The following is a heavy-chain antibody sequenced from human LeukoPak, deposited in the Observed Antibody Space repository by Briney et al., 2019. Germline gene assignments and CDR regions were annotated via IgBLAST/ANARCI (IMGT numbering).Heavy chain of an antibody. CDR1: GDSISSGDYY. CDR2: ISSSGST. D-gene: IGHD6-6*01. J-gene: IGHJ4*02. CDR3: ARAMSIAARLQTIFDY. Sequence: PSETLSLTCTVSGDSISSGDYYWSWIRQPAGKGLEWIGRISSSGSTNYNPSLKSRVTMSVDTSKNQFSLNLTSVTAADTAVYYCARAMSIAARLQTIFDYWGQGTLVTVSS. V-gene: IGHV4-61*02.